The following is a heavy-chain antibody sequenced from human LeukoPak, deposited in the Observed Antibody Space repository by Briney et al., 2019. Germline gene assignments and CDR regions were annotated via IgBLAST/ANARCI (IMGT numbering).Heavy chain of an antibody. CDR3: ASISRDGYSYYFDY. CDR1: IDSMFGYF. Sequence: PSETLSLTCTVSIDSMFGYFWSWIRQPPGKGLEWIGEINHSGSTNYNPSLKSRVTISVDTSKNQFSLKLSSVTAADTAVYYCASISRDGYSYYFDYWGQGTLVTVSS. D-gene: IGHD5-24*01. J-gene: IGHJ4*02. CDR2: INHSGST. V-gene: IGHV4-34*01.